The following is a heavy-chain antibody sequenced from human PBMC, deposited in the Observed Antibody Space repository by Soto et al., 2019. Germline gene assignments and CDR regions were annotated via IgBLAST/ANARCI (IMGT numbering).Heavy chain of an antibody. V-gene: IGHV1-69*01. CDR3: AGRLGGYSYGYCWFDP. CDR2: IIPIFGTA. CDR1: GGTFSSYA. D-gene: IGHD5-18*01. J-gene: IGHJ5*02. Sequence: QVQLVQSGAEVKKPGSSVKVSCKASGGTFSSYAISWVRQAPGQGLEWMGGIIPIFGTANYAQKFQGRVTITADESTSTADRELSSLRSEDTAVYYCAGRLGGYSYGYCWFDPWGQGTLVTVSS.